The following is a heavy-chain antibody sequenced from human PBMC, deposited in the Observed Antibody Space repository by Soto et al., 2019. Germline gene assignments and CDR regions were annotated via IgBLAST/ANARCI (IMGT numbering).Heavy chain of an antibody. J-gene: IGHJ1*01. CDR2: IYNSEST. CDR3: SSDRRGWPSFPS. Sequence: TQSLTCAVSGDSISSDHYYWSWIRQHPGKGLEWIGYIYNSESTYYNPSLKSRVSISVDTSKNQFSLKLSSVTAADTAVYYCSSDRRGWPSFPSRGPANLVTV. CDR1: GDSISSDHYY. V-gene: IGHV4-31*11.